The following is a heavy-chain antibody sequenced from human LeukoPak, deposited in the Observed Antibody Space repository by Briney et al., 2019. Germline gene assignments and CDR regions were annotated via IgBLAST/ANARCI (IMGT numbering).Heavy chain of an antibody. D-gene: IGHD3-22*01. V-gene: IGHV3-30*04. Sequence: GGSLRLSCAASGFTFSSYAMHWVRQAPGKGLEWVAVISYDGSNKYYADSVKGRFTISRDNSKNTLYLQMNSLRAEDTAVYYCASRFTTPEYMDVWGKGTTVTVSS. CDR3: ASRFTTPEYMDV. CDR1: GFTFSSYA. CDR2: ISYDGSNK. J-gene: IGHJ6*03.